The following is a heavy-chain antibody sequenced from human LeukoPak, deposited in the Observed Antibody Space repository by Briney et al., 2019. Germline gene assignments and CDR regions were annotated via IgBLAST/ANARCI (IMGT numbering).Heavy chain of an antibody. CDR2: ISSTSSAI. V-gene: IGHV3-48*04. CDR3: ARLHTPGY. CDR1: GFIFSSYA. D-gene: IGHD2-15*01. Sequence: PGGSLRLSCAASGFIFSSYAMSWIRQRPGKGLEWVSYISSTSSAIQYADSVKGRFTVSRDNAKKSLYLQMNSLRAEDTAGYFCARLHTPGYWSQGTLVTVSS. J-gene: IGHJ4*02.